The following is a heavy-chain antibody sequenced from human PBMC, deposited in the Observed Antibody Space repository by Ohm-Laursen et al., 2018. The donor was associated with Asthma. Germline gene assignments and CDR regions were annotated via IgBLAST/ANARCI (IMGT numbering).Heavy chain of an antibody. D-gene: IGHD3-3*01. J-gene: IGHJ4*02. Sequence: SLRLSCAASGFTFSSFAMHWVRQAPGKGLEWVAVISYDGSNKCYADSVKGRFTISRDNSKNTLYLQMNSLRAEDTAVYYCARGMGYDFWSGYYTDYWGQGTLVTASS. CDR2: ISYDGSNK. CDR1: GFTFSSFA. CDR3: ARGMGYDFWSGYYTDY. V-gene: IGHV3-30-3*01.